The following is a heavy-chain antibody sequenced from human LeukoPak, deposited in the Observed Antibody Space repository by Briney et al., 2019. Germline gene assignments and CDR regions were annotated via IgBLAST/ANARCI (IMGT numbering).Heavy chain of an antibody. CDR1: GFTFVDYA. J-gene: IGHJ4*02. Sequence: PGRSLRLSCAASGFTFVDYAMHWVRQAPGKGLEWVSGIRWNGGGIAYADSVKGRFTISRDNAKNSLYLQMNSLRPDGTALYYCANGDDSSGFYYSWTYWGQGTLVTVSS. CDR2: IRWNGGGI. CDR3: ANGDDSSGFYYSWTY. V-gene: IGHV3-9*01. D-gene: IGHD3-22*01.